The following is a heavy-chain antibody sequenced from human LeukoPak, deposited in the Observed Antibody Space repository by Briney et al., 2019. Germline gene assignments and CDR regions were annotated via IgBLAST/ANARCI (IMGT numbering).Heavy chain of an antibody. CDR3: ARDPNGIFDY. J-gene: IGHJ4*02. V-gene: IGHV4-39*07. CDR2: IYYSGST. D-gene: IGHD1-1*01. CDR1: GGSISNSSYY. Sequence: SETLSLTCTVSGGSISNSSYYWGWIRQPPGKGLEWIGSIYYSGSTYYNPSLKSRVTISVDTSKNQFSLKLSSVTAADTAVYYCARDPNGIFDYWGQGTLVTVSS.